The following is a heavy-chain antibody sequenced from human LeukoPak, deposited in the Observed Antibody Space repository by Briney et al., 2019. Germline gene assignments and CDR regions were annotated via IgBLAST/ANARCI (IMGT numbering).Heavy chain of an antibody. D-gene: IGHD3-10*01. V-gene: IGHV3-53*01. CDR2: IYSGGST. Sequence: GGSLRLSCAASGFTVSSNYMSWVRQAPGKGLEWVSVIYSGGSTYYADSVKGRFTISRDNSKNTLYLQMNSLRAEDTAVYYCARRGSGSYYFDYWGQGTLVTVSS. CDR3: ARRGSGSYYFDY. J-gene: IGHJ4*02. CDR1: GFTVSSNY.